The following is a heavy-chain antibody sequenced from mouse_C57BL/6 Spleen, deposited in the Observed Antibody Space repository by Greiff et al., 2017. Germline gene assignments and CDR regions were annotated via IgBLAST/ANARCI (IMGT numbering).Heavy chain of an antibody. CDR3: AREGGIYDGYYFDYFDY. CDR1: GYAFSSSW. D-gene: IGHD2-3*01. CDR2: IYPGDGDT. Sequence: QVQLQQSGPELVKPGASVKISCKASGYAFSSSWMNWVKQRPGKGLEWIGRIYPGDGDTNYNGKFKGKATLTADKSSSTAYMQLSSLTSEDSAVYFSAREGGIYDGYYFDYFDYWGQGTTLTVSS. V-gene: IGHV1-82*01. J-gene: IGHJ2*01.